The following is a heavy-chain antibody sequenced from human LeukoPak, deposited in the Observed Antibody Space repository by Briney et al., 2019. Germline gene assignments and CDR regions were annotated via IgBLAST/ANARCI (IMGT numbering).Heavy chain of an antibody. V-gene: IGHV3-74*01. CDR2: INSDGSST. CDR3: ARDGYGGYDY. CDR1: GFTFSSYW. Sequence: PGGSLRLSCAASGFTFSSYWMHWVRQAPGKGLVGVSRINSDGSSTSYADSVKGRFTISRDNAKNTLYLQMNSLRAEDTAVYYCARDGYGGYDYWGQGTLVTVSS. D-gene: IGHD5-12*01. J-gene: IGHJ4*02.